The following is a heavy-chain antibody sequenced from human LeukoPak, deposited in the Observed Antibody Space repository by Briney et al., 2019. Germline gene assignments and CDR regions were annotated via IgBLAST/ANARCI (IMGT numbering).Heavy chain of an antibody. V-gene: IGHV3-23*01. CDR3: AKDLYGSGSYYADY. CDR2: ISVSGGST. CDR1: GFTFSSYA. J-gene: IGHJ4*02. Sequence: GGSLRLSWAASGFTFSSYAMSWVRQAPGKGLEWVSAISVSGGSTYYADSVKGRFTISRDNSKNTLYLQMNSLRAEDTAVHYCAKDLYGSGSYYADYWGQGTLVTVSS. D-gene: IGHD3-10*01.